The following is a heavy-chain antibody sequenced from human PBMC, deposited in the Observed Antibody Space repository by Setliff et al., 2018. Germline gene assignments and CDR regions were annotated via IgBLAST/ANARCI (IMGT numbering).Heavy chain of an antibody. Sequence: GESLRLSCAASGFTFRSYWMSWVRQAPGKGLEWVANIKKDGSIKYYLDSVRGRFTIPRDNAENSLTLQMNSLRVEDTAVYYCSRDLQGSGDYVVDYWGQGTLVTVSS. V-gene: IGHV3-7*01. J-gene: IGHJ4*02. CDR3: SRDLQGSGDYVVDY. CDR2: IKKDGSIK. D-gene: IGHD4-17*01. CDR1: GFTFRSYW.